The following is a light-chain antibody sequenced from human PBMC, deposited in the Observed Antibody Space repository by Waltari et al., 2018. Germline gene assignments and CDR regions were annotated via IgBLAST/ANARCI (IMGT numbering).Light chain of an antibody. Sequence: EIVLTQSPGTLSLSPGERATLSCRASQTVRTTYLAWYQQKPGHAPTLLIYGASSRATGIPDRFSGSGSGTDFSLTISSLEPEDFAVYYCQQYDISPLTFGGGTKVEIK. J-gene: IGKJ4*01. CDR2: GAS. V-gene: IGKV3-20*01. CDR3: QQYDISPLT. CDR1: QTVRTTY.